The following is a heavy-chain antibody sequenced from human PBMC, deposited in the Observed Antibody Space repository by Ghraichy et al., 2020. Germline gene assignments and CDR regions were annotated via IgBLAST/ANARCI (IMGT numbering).Heavy chain of an antibody. D-gene: IGHD2-2*01. CDR2: INHSGST. V-gene: IGHV4-34*01. CDR3: ARVLVPHGSRYFDL. CDR1: GGSFSDYY. J-gene: IGHJ2*01. Sequence: SETLSLTCAVYGGSFSDYYWSWIRQPPGKGLEWIGEINHSGSTNYNPSLKSRVTISVDTSKNQFSLNLGSVTAADTAVYYCARVLVPHGSRYFDLWGLGTLVTVSS.